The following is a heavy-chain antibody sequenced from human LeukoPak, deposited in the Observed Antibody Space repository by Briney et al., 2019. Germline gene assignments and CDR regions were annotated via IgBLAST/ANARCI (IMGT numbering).Heavy chain of an antibody. V-gene: IGHV3-72*01. Sequence: GGSLRLSCAASGFTFSDHYMDWVRQAPGKGLEWVGRTRNKANSYTTEYAASVKGRFTISRDESKNSLYLQMNSLNTEDTAVYYCARAISDSNGYYYFDYWGQGTPVTVSS. CDR1: GFTFSDHY. CDR2: TRNKANSYTT. J-gene: IGHJ4*02. CDR3: ARAISDSNGYYYFDY. D-gene: IGHD3-22*01.